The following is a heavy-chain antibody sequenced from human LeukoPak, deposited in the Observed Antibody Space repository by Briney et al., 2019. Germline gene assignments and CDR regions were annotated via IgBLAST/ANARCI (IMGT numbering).Heavy chain of an antibody. CDR2: SKDKTQGYST. CDR3: VRVGGGHSKDFEY. D-gene: IGHD5-12*01. Sequence: PGGSLRLSCAASGFTFSDHYMDWVRQAPGKGLEWVGRSKDKTQGYSTEYGASVKGRFIVSRDDSMNSVYLQMNSQKAEDTAVYYCVRVGGGHSKDFEYWGQGALVTVSS. J-gene: IGHJ4*02. CDR1: GFTFSDHY. V-gene: IGHV3-72*01.